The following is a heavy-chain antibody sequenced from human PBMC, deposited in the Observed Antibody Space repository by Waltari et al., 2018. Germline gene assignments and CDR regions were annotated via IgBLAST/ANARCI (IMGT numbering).Heavy chain of an antibody. J-gene: IGHJ4*02. CDR1: GFTFSSYS. CDR2: INSGSSSI. V-gene: IGHV3-48*04. Sequence: EVQLVESGGGLVQPGGSLRLSCAASGFTFSSYSMNWVRQAPGKGLEWVSYINSGSSSIFYAGSVKVRFTISRDNAKNSLYLQMNSLRAEDTAVYYCAREPPYADYAFDSWGQGSLVTVSS. D-gene: IGHD4-17*01. CDR3: AREPPYADYAFDS.